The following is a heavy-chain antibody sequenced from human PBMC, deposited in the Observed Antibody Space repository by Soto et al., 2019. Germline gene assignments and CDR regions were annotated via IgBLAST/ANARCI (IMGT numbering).Heavy chain of an antibody. D-gene: IGHD3-10*01. CDR3: AAYYGSGYYYLDWFAP. CDR1: GGSINSSNW. CDR2: IYHSGRT. V-gene: IGHV4-4*02. J-gene: IGHJ5*02. Sequence: QVQLQESGPGLVKPSGTLSLTCAVSGGSINSSNWWTWVRQPPGQGLEWIGEIYHSGRTNYNPSHTRRVTISIVTSTTPFSLTLASVTAAATAVYYWAAYYGSGYYYLDWFAPWGQGTLVTVSS.